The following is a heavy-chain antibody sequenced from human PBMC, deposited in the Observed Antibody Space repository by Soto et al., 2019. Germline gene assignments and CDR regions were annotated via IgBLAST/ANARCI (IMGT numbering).Heavy chain of an antibody. Sequence: SETLSLTCTVSGGSISSYYWSWIRQPPGKGLEWIGYIYNSGSTNYNPSLKSRVTMSVDTSKNQFSLNLSSVTAADTAVYYCARRGPVAGKTIFDYWGQGILVTVSS. CDR2: IYNSGST. D-gene: IGHD6-13*01. V-gene: IGHV4-59*08. CDR1: GGSISSYY. CDR3: ARRGPVAGKTIFDY. J-gene: IGHJ4*02.